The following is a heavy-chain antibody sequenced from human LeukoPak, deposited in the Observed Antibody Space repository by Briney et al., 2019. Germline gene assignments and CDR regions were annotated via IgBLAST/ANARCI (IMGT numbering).Heavy chain of an antibody. J-gene: IGHJ3*02. Sequence: GASVKVSCKASGYTFTSYGISWVRQAPGQGLEWMGWISAYNGNTNYAQKLQGRVTMTTDTSTSTAYMELRSLRSDDTAVYYCARGSSGLRRGRYCTNGVCYETSAFDIWGQGTMVTVSS. CDR2: ISAYNGNT. CDR3: ARGSSGLRRGRYCTNGVCYETSAFDI. V-gene: IGHV1-18*01. CDR1: GYTFTSYG. D-gene: IGHD2-8*01.